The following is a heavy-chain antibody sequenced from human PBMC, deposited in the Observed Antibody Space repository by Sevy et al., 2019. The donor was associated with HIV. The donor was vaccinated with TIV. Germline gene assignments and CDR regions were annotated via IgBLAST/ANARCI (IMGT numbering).Heavy chain of an antibody. CDR3: VGRRYRVGHSWSYFFDF. Sequence: GGSLRLSCATSGFTFSDYHMSWIRQAPGKGLEWISYITSSHAAKVYADSLRGRFDISRDNAKKSLHLHMNSLRAEDTAIYFCVGRRYRVGHSWSYFFDFWGQGTLVTVSS. CDR2: ITSSHAAK. J-gene: IGHJ4*02. V-gene: IGHV3-11*01. CDR1: GFTFSDYH. D-gene: IGHD5-18*01.